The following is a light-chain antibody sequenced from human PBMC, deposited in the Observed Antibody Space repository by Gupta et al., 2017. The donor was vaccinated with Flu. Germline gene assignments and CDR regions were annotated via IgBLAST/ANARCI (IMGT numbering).Light chain of an antibody. CDR3: QQRNSTLFT. Sequence: PSSLSASVGDRVTITCRASQRISRYLDWYQQKPGKAPKLLIYAASRVKSGVPSRFSGSGSGTDFTLTISSRQPEDFATYYCQQRNSTLFTFGRGTKVEIK. V-gene: IGKV1-39*01. CDR2: AAS. CDR1: QRISRY. J-gene: IGKJ4*01.